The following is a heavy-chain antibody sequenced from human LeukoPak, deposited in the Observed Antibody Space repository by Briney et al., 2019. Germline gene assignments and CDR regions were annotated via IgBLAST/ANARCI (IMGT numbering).Heavy chain of an antibody. CDR2: IYYSGST. CDR1: GGSISSGGYY. CDR3: ASWWATANGGYFDY. Sequence: PSETLSLTCTVSGGSISSGGYYWSWIRQHPGKGLEWIGYIYYSGSTYYNPSLKSRVTISVDTSKNQFSLRLSSVTAADTAVYYCASWWATANGGYFDYWGQGTLVTVSS. D-gene: IGHD2-8*02. V-gene: IGHV4-31*03. J-gene: IGHJ4*02.